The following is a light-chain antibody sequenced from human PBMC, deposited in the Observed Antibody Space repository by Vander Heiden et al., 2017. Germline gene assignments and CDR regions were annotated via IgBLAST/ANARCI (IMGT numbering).Light chain of an antibody. V-gene: IGKV4-1*01. Sequence: DIVMTQSPDSLAVSLGERATINCKSSQSVLYSSNNKNYLAWYQQKPGQPPNLLIYWASTRESGVPDRFSGSGSGTDFTLIISSLQAEDVAVYYCQQYDSTPRTFGQGTKVEIK. J-gene: IGKJ1*01. CDR3: QQYDSTPRT. CDR2: WAS. CDR1: QSVLYSSNNKNY.